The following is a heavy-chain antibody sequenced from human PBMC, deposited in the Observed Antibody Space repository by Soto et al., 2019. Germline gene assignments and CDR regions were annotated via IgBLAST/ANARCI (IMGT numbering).Heavy chain of an antibody. D-gene: IGHD2-15*01. CDR2: ISDNGGTT. J-gene: IGHJ3*02. CDR3: ATLLGYCSGVSCNSPPRCAFEI. Sequence: GGSLRLSCAAPEFTFSNYAISWVRQAPGEGLEWGSSISDNGGTTYYADSVKGRFTISRDNSKNTLYLQMNSLKTSDTAMYYCATLLGYCSGVSCNSPPRCAFEIWGQGAMVTGSS. CDR1: EFTFSNYA. V-gene: IGHV3-23*01.